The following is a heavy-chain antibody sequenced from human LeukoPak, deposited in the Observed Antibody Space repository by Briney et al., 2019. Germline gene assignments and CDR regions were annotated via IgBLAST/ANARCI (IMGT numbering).Heavy chain of an antibody. V-gene: IGHV4-39*01. CDR3: ARHRWLVYFDY. J-gene: IGHJ4*02. CDR2: IYYSGST. CDR1: GGSISSSSYY. D-gene: IGHD6-19*01. Sequence: PSETLSLPCTVSGGSISSSSYYWGWIRQPPGKGLEWIGSIYYSGSTYYNPSLKSRVTISVDTSKNQFSLKLSSVTAADTAVYYCARHRWLVYFDYWGQGTLVTVSS.